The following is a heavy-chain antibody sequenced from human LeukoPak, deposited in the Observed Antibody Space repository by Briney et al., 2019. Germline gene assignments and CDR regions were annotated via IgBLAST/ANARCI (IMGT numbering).Heavy chain of an antibody. D-gene: IGHD6-19*01. V-gene: IGHV3-23*01. CDR3: AKDTGGMAVAGTRSDY. CDR2: ISGSGGST. J-gene: IGHJ4*02. Sequence: GGSLRLSCAASGFTFSSYAMSWVRQAPGKGLEWVSAISGSGGSTYYADSVKGRFTISRDNSKNTLYLQMNSLRAEDTAVYYCAKDTGGMAVAGTRSDYWGQGTLVTVSS. CDR1: GFTFSSYA.